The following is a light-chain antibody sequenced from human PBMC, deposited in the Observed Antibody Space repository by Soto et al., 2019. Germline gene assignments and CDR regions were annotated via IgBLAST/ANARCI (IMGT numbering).Light chain of an antibody. Sequence: EIVMTQSPVTLSVSPGERATLSCRASQSVRSNLAWYQQKPGQAPNLLIYGAFTRATGIPARFSGTGSGTEFTLTISSLQSEDFALYYCQQYNEWPLTFGQGTKVDIK. J-gene: IGKJ1*01. CDR1: QSVRSN. CDR3: QQYNEWPLT. CDR2: GAF. V-gene: IGKV3-15*01.